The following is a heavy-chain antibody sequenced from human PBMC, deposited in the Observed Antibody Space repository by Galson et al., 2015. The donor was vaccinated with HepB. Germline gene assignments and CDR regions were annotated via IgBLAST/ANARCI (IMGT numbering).Heavy chain of an antibody. CDR1: GFTVSSNY. J-gene: IGHJ4*02. CDR2: IYSGGST. D-gene: IGHD3-22*01. Sequence: SLRLSCAASGFTVSSNYMSWVRQAPGKGLEWVSVIYSGGSTYYADSVKGRFTISRDNSKNTLYLQMNSLRAEDTAVYYCARGYYDSSGYLGSPQLFDYWGQGTLVTVSS. V-gene: IGHV3-53*01. CDR3: ARGYYDSSGYLGSPQLFDY.